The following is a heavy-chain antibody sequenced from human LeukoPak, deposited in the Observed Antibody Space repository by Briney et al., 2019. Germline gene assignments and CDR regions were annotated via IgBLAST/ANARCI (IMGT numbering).Heavy chain of an antibody. D-gene: IGHD5-24*01. J-gene: IGHJ4*02. V-gene: IGHV3-66*01. CDR1: GFTVSSNY. Sequence: PGGSLRLSCAVSGFTVSSNYMSWVRQAPGKGLEWVSAFYIGETTYYADSVKGRFTISSDNSQNTLYLQMNSLRAEDTAMYYCAGGAARMVEVATIISFEYWGQGTLVTVSS. CDR3: AGGAARMVEVATIISFEY. CDR2: FYIGETT.